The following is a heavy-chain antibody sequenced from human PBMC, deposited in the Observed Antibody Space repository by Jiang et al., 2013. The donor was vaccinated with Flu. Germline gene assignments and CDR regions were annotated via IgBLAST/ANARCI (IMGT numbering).Heavy chain of an antibody. CDR3: ARGLPMGGDYEDFQR. D-gene: IGHD4-17*01. Sequence: VQLVESGAEVKKSGASVKVSRKASGYTFSGYYMHWVRQAPGQGLEWMGWINPNSGGTNYAQKFQGRVTMTRDTSISTAYMELSRLRSDDTAVYYCARGLPMGGDYEDFQRVGPGHPGHRLL. CDR2: INPNSGGT. V-gene: IGHV1-2*02. J-gene: IGHJ1*01. CDR1: GYTFSGYY.